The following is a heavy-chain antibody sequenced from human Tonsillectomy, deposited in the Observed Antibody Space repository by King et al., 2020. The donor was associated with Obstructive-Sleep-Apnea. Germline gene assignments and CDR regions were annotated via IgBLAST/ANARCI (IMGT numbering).Heavy chain of an antibody. J-gene: IGHJ4*02. CDR3: ASLMVTTGDY. CDR1: GGSLSDYY. CDR2: INHSGGT. V-gene: IGHV4-34*01. D-gene: IGHD4-17*01. Sequence: VQLQQWGAGLLKPSETLSLTCAVYGGSLSDYYWSWIRQPPGKGLEWIGEINHSGGTNYNPSLKSRVTISVDTSKNHFPLRLSSVTAAATAVYYCASLMVTTGDYWGQGTLVTVSS.